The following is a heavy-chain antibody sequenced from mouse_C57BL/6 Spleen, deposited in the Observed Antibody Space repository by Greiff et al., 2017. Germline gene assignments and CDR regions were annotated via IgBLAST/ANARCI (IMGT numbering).Heavy chain of an antibody. Sequence: LVESGPELVKPGASVKISCKASGYSFTDYNMNWVKQSNGKSLEWIGVINPNYGTTSYNQKFKGKATLTVDQSSSTAYMQLNSLTSEDSAVYYCARGGANWDLYYAMDYGGQGTSVTVSS. CDR1: GYSFTDYN. D-gene: IGHD4-1*01. CDR3: ARGGANWDLYYAMDY. CDR2: INPNYGTT. J-gene: IGHJ4*01. V-gene: IGHV1-39*01.